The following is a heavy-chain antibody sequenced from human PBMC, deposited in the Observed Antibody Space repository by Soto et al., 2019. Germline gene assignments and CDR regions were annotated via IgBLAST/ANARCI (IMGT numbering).Heavy chain of an antibody. Sequence: GGSLRLSCAASGFTFSSYWMYWVRQAPGKGLVWVSRIKTDGSITSYADSVKGRFTVSRDNARDMLYLQMNSLRAEDTAVYYCARDGGFNTVWGRRTLVTVSS. CDR3: ARDGGFNTV. V-gene: IGHV3-74*01. CDR1: GFTFSSYW. J-gene: IGHJ1*01. D-gene: IGHD2-15*01. CDR2: IKTDGSIT.